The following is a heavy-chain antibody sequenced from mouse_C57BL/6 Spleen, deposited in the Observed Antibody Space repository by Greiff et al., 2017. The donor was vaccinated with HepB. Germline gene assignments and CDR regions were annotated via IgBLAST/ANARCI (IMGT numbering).Heavy chain of an antibody. J-gene: IGHJ1*03. CDR1: GFTFSDYG. V-gene: IGHV5-17*01. CDR2: ISSGSSTI. D-gene: IGHD1-1*01. CDR3: ARPEYYARYFDV. Sequence: EVKLQESGGGLVKPGGSLKLSCAASGFTFSDYGMHWVRQAPEKGLEWVAYISSGSSTIYYADTVKGRFTISRDNAKNTLFLQMTSLRSEDTAMYYCARPEYYARYFDVWGTGTTVTVSS.